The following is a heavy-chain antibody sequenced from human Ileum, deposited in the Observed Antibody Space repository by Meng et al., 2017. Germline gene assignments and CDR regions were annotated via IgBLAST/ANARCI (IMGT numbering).Heavy chain of an antibody. D-gene: IGHD3-10*01. J-gene: IGHJ4*01. CDR2: VYRSGST. V-gene: IGHV4-38-2*01. CDR1: GYSINSGYY. Sequence: SETLSLTCAVSGYSINSGYYWGWIRQPPGKGLEWIGSVYRSGSTYYNPSLESRITISVDTSNHQFSLKLTSLTAADTAVYYCARGGYSSGNYYTDLGHWGHGNLV. CDR3: ARGGYSSGNYYTDLGH.